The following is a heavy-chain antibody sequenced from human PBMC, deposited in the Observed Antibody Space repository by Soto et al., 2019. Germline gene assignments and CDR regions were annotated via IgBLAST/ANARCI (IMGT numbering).Heavy chain of an antibody. D-gene: IGHD6-19*01. J-gene: IGHJ5*02. CDR2: IYYSGST. V-gene: IGHV4-61*01. Sequence: QVQLQESGPGLVKPSETLSLTCTVSGGSVSSGSYYWSWIRQPPGKGLEWIGYIYYSGSTNYNPSLESRVTISVDTSKNQFSLKLSSVTAADTAVYYCARVSSGWSNWFDPWGQGTLVTVSS. CDR1: GGSVSSGSYY. CDR3: ARVSSGWSNWFDP.